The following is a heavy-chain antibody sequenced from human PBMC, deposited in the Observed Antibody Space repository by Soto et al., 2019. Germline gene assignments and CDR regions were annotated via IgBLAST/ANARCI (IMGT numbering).Heavy chain of an antibody. CDR2: MSRDGGVT. D-gene: IGHD6-19*01. CDR3: AKIYKFNPQSSGWANRFDY. J-gene: IGHJ4*02. Sequence: EVQLLESGGGLVQPGGSLRLSCAASGFTFSNYGMTWVRQAPGKGLEWVSGMSRDGGVTDYTDYVKGRFTISRDISKNTLYMQMNSLRAEDTALYYCAKIYKFNPQSSGWANRFDYWGQGTLVTVSS. CDR1: GFTFSNYG. V-gene: IGHV3-23*01.